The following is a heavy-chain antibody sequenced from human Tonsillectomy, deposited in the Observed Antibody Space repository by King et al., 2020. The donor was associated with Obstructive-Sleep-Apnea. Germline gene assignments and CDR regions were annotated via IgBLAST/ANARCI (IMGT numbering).Heavy chain of an antibody. Sequence: QLQESGPGLVKPSETLSLTCNVSGGSISSSSYYWGWIRQPPGKGLEWMGNIYYSGSTYYNPSLKSRVTISVDTSKNQLSLKLTSVTVADTAVYYCARVGGSSGYYGIYWGQGTLVTVSS. CDR2: IYYSGST. D-gene: IGHD3-22*01. J-gene: IGHJ4*02. CDR1: GGSISSSSYY. CDR3: ARVGGSSGYYGIY. V-gene: IGHV4-39*07.